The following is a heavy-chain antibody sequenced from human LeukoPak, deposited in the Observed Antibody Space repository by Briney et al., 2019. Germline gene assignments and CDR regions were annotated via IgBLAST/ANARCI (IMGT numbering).Heavy chain of an antibody. CDR3: ASYTGYYFHY. Sequence: SETLSLTCAVYGGSFSGYYWSWIRQPPGKGLEWIGEINHSGSTYYSPSLKSRVTISVDTSNNQFSLKLNSVTAADTAVYYCASYTGYYFHYWGQGTLVTVSS. D-gene: IGHD2-15*01. CDR2: INHSGST. CDR1: GGSFSGYY. V-gene: IGHV4-34*09. J-gene: IGHJ4*02.